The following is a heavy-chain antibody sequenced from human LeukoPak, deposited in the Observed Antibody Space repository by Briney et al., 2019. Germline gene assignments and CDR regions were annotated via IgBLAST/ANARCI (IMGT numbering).Heavy chain of an antibody. J-gene: IGHJ4*02. Sequence: ASVKVSCKASGYTFTNYDINWVRQATGQGLEWMGWMNPNSDNTGYAQNFQGRVTMTRNTSIITAYMELSSLRSEDTAVYYCARGPRPEYYFDYWGQGTLVTVSS. CDR2: MNPNSDNT. CDR3: ARGPRPEYYFDY. CDR1: GYTFTNYD. V-gene: IGHV1-8*01.